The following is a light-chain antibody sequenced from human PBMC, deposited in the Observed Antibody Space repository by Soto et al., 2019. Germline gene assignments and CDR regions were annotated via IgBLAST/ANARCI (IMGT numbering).Light chain of an antibody. V-gene: IGLV1-40*01. CDR2: GNS. J-gene: IGLJ2*01. CDR1: SSNIGAGYD. CDR3: LLYYGGAQV. Sequence: QSALTQPPSVSGAPGQRVTISCTGSSSNIGAGYDVHWYQQLPGTAPKLLIYGNSNRPSGVPDRFSGSKSGTSASLAITGLQAEDEAQYYCLLYYGGAQVFGGGTKSPS.